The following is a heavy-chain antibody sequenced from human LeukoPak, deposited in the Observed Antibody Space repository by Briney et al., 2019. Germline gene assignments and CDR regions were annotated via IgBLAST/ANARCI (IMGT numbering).Heavy chain of an antibody. J-gene: IGHJ4*02. CDR2: INPSGGST. D-gene: IGHD5-18*01. CDR3: VRDVPNVDTAMPPDDY. CDR1: GYTFTSYY. V-gene: IGHV1-46*01. Sequence: VASVKVSCKASGYTFTSYYMHWVRQAPGQGLEWMGIINPSGGSTSYAQKFQGRVTMTRDMSTSTVYMELSSLRSEDTAVYYCVRDVPNVDTAMPPDDYWGQGTLVTVSS.